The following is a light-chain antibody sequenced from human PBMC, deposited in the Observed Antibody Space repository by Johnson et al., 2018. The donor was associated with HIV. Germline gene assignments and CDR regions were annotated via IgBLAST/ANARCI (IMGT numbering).Light chain of an antibody. CDR3: GTWDSRLSAGHV. Sequence: QSVLTQPPSVSAAPGQKVSISCSGSSSNIGDNYVSWYQQVPGTAPKLLIYEDTKRPSGIPDRFSGSKSGTSATLGITGLQTGDEADYYCGTWDSRLSAGHVFGTGTKVTVL. CDR1: SSNIGDNY. CDR2: EDT. V-gene: IGLV1-51*02. J-gene: IGLJ1*01.